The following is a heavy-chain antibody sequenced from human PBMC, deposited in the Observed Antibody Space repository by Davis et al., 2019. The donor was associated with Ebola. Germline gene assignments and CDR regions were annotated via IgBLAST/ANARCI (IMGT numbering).Heavy chain of an antibody. CDR3: ARDFSPDSSGSGY. CDR2: IKDDESEK. V-gene: IGHV3-7*03. Sequence: GESLKISCANSGFIFSSHWMSWVRQAPGKGLEWVANIKDDESEKYYVDSVKGRFTISRDNAKNSLYLQMNSLRAEDTAVYYCARDFSPDSSGSGYWGQGTLVTVSS. CDR1: GFIFSSHW. J-gene: IGHJ4*02. D-gene: IGHD3-22*01.